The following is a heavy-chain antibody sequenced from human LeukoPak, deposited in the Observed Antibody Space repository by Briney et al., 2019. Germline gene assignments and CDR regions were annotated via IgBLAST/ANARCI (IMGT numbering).Heavy chain of an antibody. D-gene: IGHD1-26*01. CDR1: GGSISSSSYC. CDR3: ANSIVGAATAIDY. Sequence: SETLSLTCTVSGGSISSSSYCWGWIRQPPGKGLEWIASIYYSGSTYYNPSLKSRVTISVDTSENQFSLKLSSVTAADTAVYYCANSIVGAATAIDYWGQGTLVTVSS. V-gene: IGHV4-39*01. J-gene: IGHJ4*02. CDR2: IYYSGST.